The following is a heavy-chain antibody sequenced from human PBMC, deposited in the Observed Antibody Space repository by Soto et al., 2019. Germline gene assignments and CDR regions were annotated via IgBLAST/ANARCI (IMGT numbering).Heavy chain of an antibody. D-gene: IGHD2-15*01. Sequence: ASVKVSCKASGYTFTSYGISWVRQAPGQGLEWMGWISAYNGNTNYAQKLQGRVTMTTDTSTSTAYMELRSLRSDDTAVYYCARDYVVAATPVYFDYWGQGTLVTVSS. CDR2: ISAYNGNT. V-gene: IGHV1-18*01. CDR1: GYTFTSYG. J-gene: IGHJ4*02. CDR3: ARDYVVAATPVYFDY.